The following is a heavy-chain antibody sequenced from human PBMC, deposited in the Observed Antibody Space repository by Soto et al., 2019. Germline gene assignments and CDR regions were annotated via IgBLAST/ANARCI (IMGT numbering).Heavy chain of an antibody. Sequence: SETLSLTCTVYGGSISRYYWSWSSQPQWKGMEWSWYIYYNGRTYYRPPLKSRVTISVETSRSRFSLELRSVNAADADVYSCARGLRRQLLNWFRPWGQGIRVTVSS. V-gene: IGHV4-59*01. J-gene: IGHJ5*02. D-gene: IGHD2-2*01. CDR1: GGSISRYY. CDR3: ARGLRRQLLNWFRP. CDR2: IYYNGRT.